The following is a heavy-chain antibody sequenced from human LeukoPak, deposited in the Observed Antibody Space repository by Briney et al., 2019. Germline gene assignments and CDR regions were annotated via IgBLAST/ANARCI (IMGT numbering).Heavy chain of an antibody. J-gene: IGHJ6*02. V-gene: IGHV1-46*01. CDR3: AREDVVLVDAVRYYYYGMDV. CDR2: INPSGGST. D-gene: IGHD2-8*01. Sequence: GASVKVSCKASGYIFFGYYMHWVRQAPGQGLEWMGIINPSGGSTSYAQKFQDRVTMTRDTSTSTVYTELSSLKSEDTAVYYCAREDVVLVDAVRYYYYGMDVWGQGTTVTVSS. CDR1: GYIFFGYY.